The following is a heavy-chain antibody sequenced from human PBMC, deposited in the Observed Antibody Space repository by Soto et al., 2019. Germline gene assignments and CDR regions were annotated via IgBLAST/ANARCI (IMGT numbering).Heavy chain of an antibody. CDR1: GYTFTSYG. CDR2: ISAYNGNT. J-gene: IGHJ5*02. D-gene: IGHD3-10*01. V-gene: IGHV1-18*01. CDR3: ARDRSMVRGVRPNWFDP. Sequence: GASVKVSCKASGYTFTSYGISWVRQAPGQGLEWMGWISAYNGNTNYAQKLQGRVTMTTDTSTSTAYMELRSLRSDDTAVYYCARDRSMVRGVRPNWFDPWGQGTLVTVSS.